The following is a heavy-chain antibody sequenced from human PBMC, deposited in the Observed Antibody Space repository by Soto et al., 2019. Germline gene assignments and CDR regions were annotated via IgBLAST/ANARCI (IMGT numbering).Heavy chain of an antibody. Sequence: GASVKVSCKASGGTFSSYAISWVRQAPGQGLEWMGGIIPIFGTANYAQKFQGRVTITADESTSTAYMELSSLRSEDTAVYYCASSEVSSTSITSWIAAAAKNYYGMDVWGQGTTVTVSS. J-gene: IGHJ6*02. D-gene: IGHD2-2*01. CDR3: ASSEVSSTSITSWIAAAAKNYYGMDV. CDR2: IIPIFGTA. CDR1: GGTFSSYA. V-gene: IGHV1-69*13.